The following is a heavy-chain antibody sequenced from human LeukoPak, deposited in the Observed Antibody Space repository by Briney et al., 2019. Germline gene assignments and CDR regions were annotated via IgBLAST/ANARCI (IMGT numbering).Heavy chain of an antibody. CDR1: GFTFSDYY. Sequence: GGSLRLSCAASGFTFSDYYMSWSRQAPGKGLEWVSYITYSNTTVYYADSVKGRFTISRDNAKNSLYLQMNSLRAEDTAVYYCARDNYGDYARGYWGQGTLVTVSS. D-gene: IGHD4-17*01. CDR3: ARDNYGDYARGY. J-gene: IGHJ4*02. CDR2: ITYSNTTV. V-gene: IGHV3-11*04.